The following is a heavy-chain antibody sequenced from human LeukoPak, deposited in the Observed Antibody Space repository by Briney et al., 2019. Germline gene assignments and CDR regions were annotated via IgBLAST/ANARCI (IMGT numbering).Heavy chain of an antibody. CDR1: GYTFTGYY. CDR3: ARENTLNWFDP. Sequence: GASVKVSCKASGYTFTGYYMHWVRHAPGQGLEWMGWINPNSGGTNYAQKFQGRVTMTRDTSISTVYMELSRLRSDDTAVYYCARENTLNWFDPWGQGTLVTVSS. CDR2: INPNSGGT. J-gene: IGHJ5*02. V-gene: IGHV1-2*02. D-gene: IGHD5-18*01.